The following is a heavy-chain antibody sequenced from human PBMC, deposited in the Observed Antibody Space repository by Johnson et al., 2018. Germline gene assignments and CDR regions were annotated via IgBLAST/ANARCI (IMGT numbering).Heavy chain of an antibody. Sequence: EVQLVESGGGLVQPGGSLRLSCAASGFTFSSYAMSWVRQAPGKGLEWVGRIKSKTDGGTTDYAAPGKGRFTISRDDSKNTLYLQMNSLKTEDTAVYYCTTAYVGAFDIWGQGTMVTVSS. J-gene: IGHJ3*02. CDR1: GFTFSSYA. CDR2: IKSKTDGGTT. V-gene: IGHV3-15*01. D-gene: IGHD3-16*01. CDR3: TTAYVGAFDI.